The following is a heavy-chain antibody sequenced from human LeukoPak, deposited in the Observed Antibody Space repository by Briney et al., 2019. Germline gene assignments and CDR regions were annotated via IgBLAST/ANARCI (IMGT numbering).Heavy chain of an antibody. CDR2: IYYSGNT. J-gene: IGHJ4*02. CDR1: GGSISGYY. D-gene: IGHD3/OR15-3a*01. Sequence: SETLSLTCTVSGGSISGYYWSWIRQPAGKGLEWIGRIYYSGNTYYNASLKSQVSISIDTSKNQFSLKLTSVTAADTAVYYCARQPGSGLFILPGGQGTLVTVSS. CDR3: ARQPGSGLFILP. V-gene: IGHV4-59*05.